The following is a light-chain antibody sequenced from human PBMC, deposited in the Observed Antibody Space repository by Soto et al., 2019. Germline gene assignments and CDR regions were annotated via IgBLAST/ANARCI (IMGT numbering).Light chain of an antibody. V-gene: IGKV3-20*01. J-gene: IGKJ2*01. CDR3: QQYGSSPLLYT. Sequence: EIVLTQSAGTLSLSPGERATLSCRASQSVSSSYLAWYQQKPGQAPRLLIYGASSRATGIPDRFSGSGSGTDFTLTISRLEPEDCAVYYCQQYGSSPLLYTFGQGTKLEIK. CDR2: GAS. CDR1: QSVSSSY.